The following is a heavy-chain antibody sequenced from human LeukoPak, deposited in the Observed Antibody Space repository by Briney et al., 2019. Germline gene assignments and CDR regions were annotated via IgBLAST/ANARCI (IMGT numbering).Heavy chain of an antibody. V-gene: IGHV1-46*01. CDR1: GYTFTSYY. J-gene: IGHJ4*02. Sequence: GASVKVSCTASGYTFTSYYMHWVRQAPGQGLEWMGIINPSGGSTSYAQKFQGRVTMTRDTSTSTVYMELSSLRSEDTAVYYCASESTYYYDSSGYYYGYWGQGTLVTVSS. CDR3: ASESTYYYDSSGYYYGY. D-gene: IGHD3-22*01. CDR2: INPSGGST.